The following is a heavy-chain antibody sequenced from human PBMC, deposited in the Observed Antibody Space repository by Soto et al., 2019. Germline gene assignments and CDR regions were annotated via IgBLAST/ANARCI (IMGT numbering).Heavy chain of an antibody. CDR1: GGTFSSYA. D-gene: IGHD4-17*01. CDR3: ARADGDYKNAFDI. V-gene: IGHV1-69*13. Sequence: PVKVSCKASGGTFSSYAISWVRQAPGQGLEWKGGIIPIFGTANYAQTFQGRVTITADESTSTAYMELSSLRSEDTAVYYCARADGDYKNAFDIWGQGTMVTVSS. J-gene: IGHJ3*02. CDR2: IIPIFGTA.